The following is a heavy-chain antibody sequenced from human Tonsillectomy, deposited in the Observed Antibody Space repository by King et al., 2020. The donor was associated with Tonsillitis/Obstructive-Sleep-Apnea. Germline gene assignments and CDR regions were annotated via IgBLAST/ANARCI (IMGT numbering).Heavy chain of an antibody. CDR3: ATNPTCLSGGTCYFFDY. J-gene: IGHJ4*01. CDR2: INHSGSS. CDR1: GWSFSAFY. V-gene: IGHV4-34*01. D-gene: IGHD2-15*01. Sequence: VQLQQCGAGLLKPSETLSLTCAVYGWSFSAFYLSWIRQPPGKGLEWIGEINHSGSSNYNQSLRSRVIISLDTSKNPFSLKLSPVTAADTAVYYCATNPTCLSGGTCYFFDYWGHGTLVTVSS.